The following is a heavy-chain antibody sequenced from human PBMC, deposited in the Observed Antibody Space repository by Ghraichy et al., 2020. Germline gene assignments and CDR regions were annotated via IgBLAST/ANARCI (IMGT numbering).Heavy chain of an antibody. CDR3: ATSPVLPRD. CDR1: GFTFSSYW. Sequence: GESLNNSCAASGFTFSSYWMYWVRQAPGKGLVWVSSINSDGSTTNYADSVKGRFTISRDNAKNTLYLQMNSLRAEDTAVYYCATSPVLPRDWGQGILVTVSS. D-gene: IGHD3-16*01. V-gene: IGHV3-74*01. J-gene: IGHJ4*02. CDR2: INSDGSTT.